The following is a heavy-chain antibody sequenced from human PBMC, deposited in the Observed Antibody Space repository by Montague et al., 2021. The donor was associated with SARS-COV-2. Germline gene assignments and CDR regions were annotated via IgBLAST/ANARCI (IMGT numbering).Heavy chain of an antibody. CDR3: ARAIVSGLCSGGSCYKGYYYYMDV. CDR1: GASISSYS. V-gene: IGHV4-59*13. CDR2: MYNSEKI. J-gene: IGHJ6*03. Sequence: ETLSLTCTVAGASISSYSCGWIRQPPGKGLEWIGYMYNSEKINYNPSLQIRVTISVDTSKGQLSLKLNSVTAADTAAYFCARAIVSGLCSGGSCYKGYYYYMDVWGKGTTVTVSS. D-gene: IGHD2-15*01.